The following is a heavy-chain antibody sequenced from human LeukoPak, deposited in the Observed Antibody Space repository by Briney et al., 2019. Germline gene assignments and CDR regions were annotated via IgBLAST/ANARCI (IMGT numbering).Heavy chain of an antibody. CDR1: GFTFGSYA. V-gene: IGHV3-23*01. CDR3: AKHSVSMAAGTTFDY. Sequence: GGSLRLSCAASGFTFGSYAMSWVRQAPGKGLEWVSAISGSGGSTYYADSVKGRFTISRDNSRNALYLQMNSLRAEDSAVYYCAKHSVSMAAGTTFDYWGRGPLFPVSS. J-gene: IGHJ4*02. D-gene: IGHD6-13*01. CDR2: ISGSGGST.